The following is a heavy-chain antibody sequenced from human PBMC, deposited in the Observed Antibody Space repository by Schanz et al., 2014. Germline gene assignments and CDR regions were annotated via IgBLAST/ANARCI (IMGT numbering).Heavy chain of an antibody. J-gene: IGHJ6*02. D-gene: IGHD6-13*01. V-gene: IGHV3-33*01. CDR1: GFIFSSYG. CDR2: IWYDGSNK. Sequence: QVQLVESGGGVAQPGRSLRLSCAASGFIFSSYGLHWVRQAPGKGLEWVAFIWYDGSNKYYADSVKGRFTISRDNSKNTLYLQMNSLRAEHTSVYFCARVRRRIATPSTPSFRNYYYYAMDVWGQGTTVTVSS. CDR3: ARVRRRIATPSTPSFRNYYYYAMDV.